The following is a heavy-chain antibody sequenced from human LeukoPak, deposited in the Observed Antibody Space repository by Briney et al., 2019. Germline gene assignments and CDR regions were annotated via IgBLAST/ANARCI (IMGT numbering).Heavy chain of an antibody. CDR3: TSLYYYDFWSGYYTYMDV. CDR2: IYYSGST. J-gene: IGHJ6*03. V-gene: IGHV4-59*01. Sequence: SETLSLTCTVSGGSISSYYWSWIRQPPGKGLEWIGYIYYSGSTNYNPSLKSRVTISVDTSKNQFSLKLSSVTAADTAVYYCTSLYYYDFWSGYYTYMDVWGEGTTVTVSS. D-gene: IGHD3-3*01. CDR1: GGSISSYY.